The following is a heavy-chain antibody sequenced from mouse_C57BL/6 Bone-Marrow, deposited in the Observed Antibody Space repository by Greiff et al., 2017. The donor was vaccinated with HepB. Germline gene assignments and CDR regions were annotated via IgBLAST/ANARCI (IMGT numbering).Heavy chain of an antibody. CDR2: IDPENGDT. CDR3: TTTPYYYGSSYGFDY. Sequence: VQLQQSGAELVRPGASVKLSCTASGFNIKDDYMHWVKQRPEQGLAWIGWIDPENGDTEYASKFQGKATITADTSSNTAYLQLSSLTSEDTAVYYCTTTPYYYGSSYGFDYWGQGTTLTVSS. CDR1: GFNIKDDY. D-gene: IGHD1-1*01. V-gene: IGHV14-4*01. J-gene: IGHJ2*01.